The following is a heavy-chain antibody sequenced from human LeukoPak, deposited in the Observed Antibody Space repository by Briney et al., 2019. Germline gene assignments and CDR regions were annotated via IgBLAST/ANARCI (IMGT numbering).Heavy chain of an antibody. CDR1: GITLSNYG. CDR3: AKRGVVIRVILVGFHKEAYYFDS. V-gene: IGHV3-23*01. Sequence: GGSLRLSCAVSGITLSNYGMSWVRQAPGKGLEWVAGISGSGGSRNYADSVKGRFTISRDNPKNTLYLQMNSLRAEDTAVYFCAKRGVVIRVILVGFHKEAYYFDSWGQGALVTVSS. CDR2: ISGSGGSR. J-gene: IGHJ4*02. D-gene: IGHD3-22*01.